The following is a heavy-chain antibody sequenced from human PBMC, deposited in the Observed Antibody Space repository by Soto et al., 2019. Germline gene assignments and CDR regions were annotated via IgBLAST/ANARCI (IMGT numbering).Heavy chain of an antibody. CDR1: GGTFSSYA. D-gene: IGHD1-26*01. CDR3: ARVPPRELMQYYFDY. Sequence: GASVKVSCKASGGTFSSYAISWVRQAPGQGLEWMGGIIPVFGTANYAQKFQGRVTITADESTSTAYMELSSLRSEDTAVYYCARVPPRELMQYYFDYWGQGTLVTVSS. J-gene: IGHJ4*02. V-gene: IGHV1-69*13. CDR2: IIPVFGTA.